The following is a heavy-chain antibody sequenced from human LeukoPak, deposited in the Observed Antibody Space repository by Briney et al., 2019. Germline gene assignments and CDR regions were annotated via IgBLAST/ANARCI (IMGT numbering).Heavy chain of an antibody. CDR1: GGSFSGYY. Sequence: SETLSLTCAVYGGSFSGYYWSWIRQPPGKGLEWIGEINHSGSSNYNPSLKSRVTISVDTSKNQFSLKLSSVTAADTAVYYCARVLTSYYDILTGYYRPPHYFDYWGQGTLVTVSS. J-gene: IGHJ4*02. D-gene: IGHD3-9*01. CDR3: ARVLTSYYDILTGYYRPPHYFDY. V-gene: IGHV4-34*01. CDR2: INHSGSS.